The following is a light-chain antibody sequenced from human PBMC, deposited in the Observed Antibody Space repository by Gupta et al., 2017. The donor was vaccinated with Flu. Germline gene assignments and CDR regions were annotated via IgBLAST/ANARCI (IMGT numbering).Light chain of an antibody. Sequence: QSALTQPASVSGSPGQSITIACSGTSGGAYKYVSWYQQHPGKAPKLMIYDVSKRPAGVSDRFSGSKFDNTASLTISGLQAEDEAEYYCSSYISSSSLFEFGGRTRLTVL. CDR2: DVS. V-gene: IGLV2-14*03. CDR3: SSYISSSSLFE. CDR1: SGGAYKY. J-gene: IGLJ2*01.